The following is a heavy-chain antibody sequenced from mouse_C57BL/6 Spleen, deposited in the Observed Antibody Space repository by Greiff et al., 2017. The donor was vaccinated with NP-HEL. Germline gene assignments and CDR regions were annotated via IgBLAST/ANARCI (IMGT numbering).Heavy chain of an antibody. CDR2: IDPSDSYT. CDR3: ASQRYY. CDR1: GYTFTSYW. J-gene: IGHJ2*01. V-gene: IGHV1-50*01. Sequence: VQLQQSGAELVKPGASVKLSCKASGYTFTSYWMQWVKQRPGQGLEWIGEIDPSDSYTNYNQKFKGKATLTVDTSSSTAYMQLSSLTSEDSAVYYCASQRYYWGQGTTLTVSS.